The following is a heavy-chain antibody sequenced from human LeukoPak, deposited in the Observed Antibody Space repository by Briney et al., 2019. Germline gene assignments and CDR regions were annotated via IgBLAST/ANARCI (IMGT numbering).Heavy chain of an antibody. Sequence: SETLSLTCTVFGGSFSAYYWSWIRQPPGKGLEWIGEINHSGSTNYNPSLKSRVTISVDTSKNQFSLKLSSVTAADTAVYYCARTPARGRKGYYFDYWGQGTLVTVSS. D-gene: IGHD1-26*01. CDR1: GGSFSAYY. J-gene: IGHJ4*02. V-gene: IGHV4-34*01. CDR2: INHSGST. CDR3: ARTPARGRKGYYFDY.